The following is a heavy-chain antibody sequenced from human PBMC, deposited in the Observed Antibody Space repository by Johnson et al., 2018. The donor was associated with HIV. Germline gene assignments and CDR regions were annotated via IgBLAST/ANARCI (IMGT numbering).Heavy chain of an antibody. J-gene: IGHJ3*02. CDR3: AREKIRAFDI. Sequence: QVQLMESGGGVVQPGRSLRLSCAASGFTFSSYGMHWVRQAPGKGLEWVAVISYDGSNKYYADSVKGRFTISRDNSKNTLYLQMNSLRAEDTAVYYCAREKIRAFDIWGQGTMVTVSS. V-gene: IGHV3-30*03. CDR1: GFTFSSYG. CDR2: ISYDGSNK.